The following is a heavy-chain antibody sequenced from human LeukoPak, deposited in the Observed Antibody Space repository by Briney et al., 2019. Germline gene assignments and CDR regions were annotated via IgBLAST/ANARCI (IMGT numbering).Heavy chain of an antibody. CDR3: ARATRVRGVYYFDY. D-gene: IGHD3-10*01. CDR2: ISAYNGNT. CDR1: GYTFTSYG. Sequence: ASAKVSCKASGYTFTSYGISWVRQAPGQGLEWMGWISAYNGNTNYAQKLQGRVTMTTDTSTSTAYMELSSLRSEDTAVYYCARATRVRGVYYFDYWGQGTLVTVSS. J-gene: IGHJ4*02. V-gene: IGHV1-18*01.